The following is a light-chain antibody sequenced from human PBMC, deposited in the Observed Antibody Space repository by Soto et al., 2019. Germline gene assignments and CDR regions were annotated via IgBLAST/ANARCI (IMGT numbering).Light chain of an antibody. CDR2: DAS. J-gene: IGKJ4*01. CDR3: QQRSNWPPT. Sequence: EVVLTQSPATLFLSPGDRATLSCRASQSVSTYLDWLQQKPGQAPRLLIYDASNRATGIPARFSGSGSGTDFTLTINRLEPEDFAVYYCQQRSNWPPTFGGGTTVEIK. V-gene: IGKV3-11*01. CDR1: QSVSTY.